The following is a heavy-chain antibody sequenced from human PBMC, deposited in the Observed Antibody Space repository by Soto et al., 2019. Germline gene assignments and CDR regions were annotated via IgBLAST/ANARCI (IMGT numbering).Heavy chain of an antibody. CDR1: GFTFSNYA. D-gene: IGHD5-12*01. Sequence: EVQLLESGGGLVQPGGSLRLSCAASGFTFSNYAMNWVRQAPGKGLEWVSAISGSGSTYYADSVKGRFTISRDNSKNTLYLQKNSLRAEDPAVYYWAKVPLRLDYFDYWGPGTLVTVSS. J-gene: IGHJ4*02. V-gene: IGHV3-23*01. CDR3: AKVPLRLDYFDY. CDR2: ISGSGST.